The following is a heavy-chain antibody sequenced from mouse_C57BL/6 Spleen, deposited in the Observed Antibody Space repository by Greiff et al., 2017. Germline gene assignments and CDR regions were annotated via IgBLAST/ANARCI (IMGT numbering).Heavy chain of an antibody. CDR2: INPNNGGT. V-gene: IGHV1-18*01. Sequence: EVQLQQSGPELVKPGASVKISCKASGYTFTDYNMDWVKPSHGKSLEWIGDINPNNGGTIYNQKFKGKATLTVDKSSSTAYMELRRLTSEATAVYYCSRSGNYYRCPFADWGQGTLVTVSA. CDR3: SRSGNYYRCPFAD. J-gene: IGHJ3*01. CDR1: GYTFTDYN. D-gene: IGHD1-1*01.